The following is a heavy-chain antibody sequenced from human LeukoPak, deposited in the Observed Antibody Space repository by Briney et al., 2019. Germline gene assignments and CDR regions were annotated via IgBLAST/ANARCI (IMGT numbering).Heavy chain of an antibody. D-gene: IGHD2-15*01. J-gene: IGHJ6*03. Sequence: ASVKVSCKTYGYIFTGYYMHWVRQAPGQGLEWMGWISAYNGNTNYAQKLQGRVTMTTDTSTSTAYMELRSLRSDDTAVYYCARVGGCSGGSCYLAYYYYTDVWGKGTTVTISS. V-gene: IGHV1-18*04. CDR3: ARVGGCSGGSCYLAYYYYTDV. CDR2: ISAYNGNT. CDR1: GYIFTGYY.